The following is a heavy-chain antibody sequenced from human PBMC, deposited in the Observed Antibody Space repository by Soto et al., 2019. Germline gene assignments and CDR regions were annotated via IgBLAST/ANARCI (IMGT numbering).Heavy chain of an antibody. CDR3: AKGRDDYGDYSYYGMDV. CDR2: ISGSGGST. J-gene: IGHJ6*02. V-gene: IGHV3-23*01. Sequence: EVQLLESGGGLVQPGGSLRLSCAASGFTFSSYAMSWVRQAPGKGLEWVSAISGSGGSTYYADSVKGRFTISRDNSKNTLYLQMNSLRAEDTAVYYCAKGRDDYGDYSYYGMDVWGQGTTVTVSS. CDR1: GFTFSSYA. D-gene: IGHD4-17*01.